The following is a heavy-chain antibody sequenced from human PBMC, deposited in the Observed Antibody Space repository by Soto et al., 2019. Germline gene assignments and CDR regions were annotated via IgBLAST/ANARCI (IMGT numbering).Heavy chain of an antibody. CDR2: IIPIYVSP. D-gene: IGHD3-9*01. J-gene: IGHJ4*02. V-gene: IGHV1-69*06. Sequence: QVQLVQSGAEVKKPGSSVKVSCKASGGTFSSNAISWVRQAPGQGLEWMGGIIPIYVSPNYAQNFQCRVTVTADKATSTAYLELSRLKFADSAIYYCAVTVTGSRSPLAHWGRGTLVIVSS. CDR1: GGTFSSNA. CDR3: AVTVTGSRSPLAH.